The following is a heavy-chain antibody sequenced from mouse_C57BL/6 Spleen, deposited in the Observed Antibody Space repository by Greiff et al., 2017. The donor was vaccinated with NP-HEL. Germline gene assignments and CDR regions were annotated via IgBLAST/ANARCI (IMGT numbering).Heavy chain of an antibody. J-gene: IGHJ3*01. CDR2: IYPGSGNT. CDR3: ARSQSSSYWFAY. CDR1: GYTFTDYY. D-gene: IGHD1-1*01. V-gene: IGHV1-76*01. Sequence: VQLQQSGAELVRPGASVKLSCKASGYTFTDYYINWVKQRPGQGLEWIARIYPGSGNTYYNEKFKGKATLTAEKSSSTAYMQLSSLTSEDSAVYFCARSQSSSYWFAYWGQGTLVTVSA.